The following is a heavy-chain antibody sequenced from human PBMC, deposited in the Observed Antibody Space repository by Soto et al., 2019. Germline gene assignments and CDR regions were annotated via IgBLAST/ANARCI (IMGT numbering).Heavy chain of an antibody. CDR1: GFSVTSDGVG. J-gene: IGHJ4*02. CDR3: ALLNDGDYTF. D-gene: IGHD4-17*01. CDR2: IFWDDDK. V-gene: IGHV2-5*02. Sequence: QITFKESGPKLVKHKQTLALTCTFSGFSVTSDGVGVGWIRQPPGKALEWLAVIFWDDDKRYSPSLESRLSIARDTSKDQVFLTMTNIESVDTATYYWALLNDGDYTFWGQGTLVTVSS.